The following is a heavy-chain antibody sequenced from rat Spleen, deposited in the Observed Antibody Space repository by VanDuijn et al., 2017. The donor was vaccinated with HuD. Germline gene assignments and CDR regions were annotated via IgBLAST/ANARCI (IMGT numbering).Heavy chain of an antibody. CDR2: ISSVGGNL. D-gene: IGHD1-1*01. V-gene: IGHV5-46*01. CDR1: GFTFSSFP. Sequence: EVQLVESGGGLVQPGRSLTLSRAASGFTFSSFPMAWFRQAPKMGLEWFASISSVGGNLYYPDSMKGRFTITRDNAQNTMYLQMNSQRSEDTATYYCTRENYYSGYYWGLGVMVIVSS. J-gene: IGHJ2*01. CDR3: TRENYYSGYY.